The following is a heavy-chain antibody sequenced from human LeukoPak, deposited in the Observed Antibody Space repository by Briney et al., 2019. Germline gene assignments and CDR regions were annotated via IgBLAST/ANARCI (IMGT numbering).Heavy chain of an antibody. V-gene: IGHV1-18*01. Sequence: ASVKVSCKASGYTFTSYGISWVRQAPGQGLEWRGGISAYNGNTNYAQKLQGRVTMTTDTSTSTAYMELRSLRSDDTAVYYCARGGYDILTGPNWFDPWGQGTLVTVSS. CDR1: GYTFTSYG. CDR2: ISAYNGNT. D-gene: IGHD3-9*01. J-gene: IGHJ5*02. CDR3: ARGGYDILTGPNWFDP.